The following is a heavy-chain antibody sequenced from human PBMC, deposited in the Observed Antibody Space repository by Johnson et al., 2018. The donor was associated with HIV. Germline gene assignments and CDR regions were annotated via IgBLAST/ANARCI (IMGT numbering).Heavy chain of an antibody. CDR2: IYTGGTT. V-gene: IGHV3-53*01. J-gene: IGHJ3*02. CDR1: GFAVSSRS. Sequence: VQLVESGGRLIQPGESLRLSCAASGFAVSSRSMSWVRQAPGKGLEWVSFIYTGGTTYYAAPVKGRFTISRDDSKNTLYLQMNSLKTEDTAVYYCTTDHDSSSWYHDACDIWGQGTMVTVSS. D-gene: IGHD6-13*01. CDR3: TTDHDSSSWYHDACDI.